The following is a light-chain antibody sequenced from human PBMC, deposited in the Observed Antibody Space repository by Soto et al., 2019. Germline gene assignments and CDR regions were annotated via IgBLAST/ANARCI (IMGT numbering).Light chain of an antibody. CDR1: QALNTR. CDR2: LTS. Sequence: EIVLTQSPATLSAFPGDRVTISCRASQALNTRLSWYQHKPGQAPSLLIYLTSNSAAGVPAMFSAWWSETDFPLTISDVEPEDFAVYYCHRRQSWPRTFGQGTKVDIK. V-gene: IGKV3-11*01. J-gene: IGKJ1*01. CDR3: HRRQSWPRT.